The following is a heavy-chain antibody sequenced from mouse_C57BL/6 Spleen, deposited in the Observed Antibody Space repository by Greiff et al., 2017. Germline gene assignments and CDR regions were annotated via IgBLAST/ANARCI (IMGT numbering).Heavy chain of an antibody. Sequence: VQLKESGGGLVQPKGSLKLSCAASGFSFNTYAMNWVRQAPGKGLEWVARIRSKSNNYATYYADSVKDRFTISRDDSESMLYLQMNNLKTADTAMYYCVRHRQLNYAMDYWGQGTSVTVSS. CDR3: VRHRQLNYAMDY. D-gene: IGHD3-2*02. V-gene: IGHV10-1*01. CDR1: GFSFNTYA. J-gene: IGHJ4*01. CDR2: IRSKSNNYAT.